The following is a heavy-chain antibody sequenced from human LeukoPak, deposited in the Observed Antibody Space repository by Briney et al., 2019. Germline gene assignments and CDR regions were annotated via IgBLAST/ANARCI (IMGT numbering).Heavy chain of an antibody. J-gene: IGHJ4*02. D-gene: IGHD6-13*01. CDR2: INAGNGNT. Sequence: ASVKVSCKASGYTFTSYAMHWVRQAPGQRLEWMGWINAGNGNTKYSQKFQGRVTITRDTSASTAYMELSSLRSEDTAVYYCARAFSSSTWQTEVDYWGQGALVTVSS. CDR3: ARAFSSSTWQTEVDY. CDR1: GYTFTSYA. V-gene: IGHV1-3*01.